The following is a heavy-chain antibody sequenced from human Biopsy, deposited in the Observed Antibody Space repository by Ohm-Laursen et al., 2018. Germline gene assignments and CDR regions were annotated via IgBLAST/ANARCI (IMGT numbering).Heavy chain of an antibody. V-gene: IGHV1-69*13. CDR2: IIPMFGTA. CDR1: GGTFINYA. CDR3: ARGPHSGSHSCFDY. J-gene: IGHJ4*02. D-gene: IGHD1-26*01. Sequence: VKISCKASGGTFINYAISWVRQAPGQGFEWMGGIIPMFGTANYAQMFQGRVTISADESTSTSYMELSSLTTEDTAIYYCARGPHSGSHSCFDYWGRGTLVTVSS.